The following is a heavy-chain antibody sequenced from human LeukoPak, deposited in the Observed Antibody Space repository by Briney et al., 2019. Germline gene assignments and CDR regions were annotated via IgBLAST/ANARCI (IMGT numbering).Heavy chain of an antibody. J-gene: IGHJ4*02. CDR1: GFSFSSYW. CDR2: IKSDGSST. Sequence: GGSLRLSCAASGFSFSSYWMHWVRQAPGKGLVWVSRIKSDGSSTNYADSVRGRFTISRDNAKNTLYLQMNSLRAEDTAVYYCARAMEPLFDNWGQGTLVSVSS. V-gene: IGHV3-74*01. D-gene: IGHD1-26*01. CDR3: ARAMEPLFDN.